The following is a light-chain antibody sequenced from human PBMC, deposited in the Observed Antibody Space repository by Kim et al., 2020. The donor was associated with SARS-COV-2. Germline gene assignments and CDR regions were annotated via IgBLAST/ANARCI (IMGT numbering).Light chain of an antibody. Sequence: PGGAATLTCASSTGAVTSGFYPKWFQQKPGQAPRSLIYGISNKHSRTPARFSGSLLGGKAALTLSGVQPEAEAEYYCLLYYRGAWVFGGGTQLTVL. CDR3: LLYYRGAWV. V-gene: IGLV7-43*01. J-gene: IGLJ3*02. CDR2: GIS. CDR1: TGAVTSGFY.